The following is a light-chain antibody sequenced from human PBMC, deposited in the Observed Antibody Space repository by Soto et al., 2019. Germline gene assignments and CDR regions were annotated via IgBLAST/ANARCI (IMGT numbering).Light chain of an antibody. CDR3: SSYAGTHIV. CDR2: DVT. CDR1: SSDVGGYNF. V-gene: IGLV2-8*01. Sequence: ALTQPPSASGSPGQAVTISCTGTSSDVGGYNFVSWYQQHPGKAPKLMIYDVTKRPSGVPDRFSGSKSGNTASLTVSGLQAEDEADYYCSSYAGTHIVFGTGTKVTVL. J-gene: IGLJ1*01.